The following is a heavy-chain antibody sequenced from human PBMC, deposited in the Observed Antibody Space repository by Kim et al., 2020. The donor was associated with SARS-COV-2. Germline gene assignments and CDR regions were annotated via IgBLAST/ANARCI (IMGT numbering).Heavy chain of an antibody. Sequence: ANYAQKFQGRVTITADESTSTAYMELSSLRSEDTAVYYCARVEMATSFDSWGQGTLVTVSS. D-gene: IGHD5-12*01. CDR2: A. V-gene: IGHV1-69*01. CDR3: ARVEMATSFDS. J-gene: IGHJ4*02.